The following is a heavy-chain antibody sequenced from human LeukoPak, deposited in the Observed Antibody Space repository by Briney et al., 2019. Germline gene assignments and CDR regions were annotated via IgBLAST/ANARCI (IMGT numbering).Heavy chain of an antibody. Sequence: SETLSLTCTVSGAYISSNNYYWGWIRQPPGKGLEWIGSVYHSGSRFYNPSLKSRVTISVDTSKNQFSLRLRSVTAADTAVYYCARGESYCSGGLCYHYYGMDVWGQGTTVTVSS. D-gene: IGHD2-8*02. CDR3: ARGESYCSGGLCYHYYGMDV. V-gene: IGHV4-39*07. J-gene: IGHJ6*02. CDR1: GAYISSNNYY. CDR2: VYHSGSR.